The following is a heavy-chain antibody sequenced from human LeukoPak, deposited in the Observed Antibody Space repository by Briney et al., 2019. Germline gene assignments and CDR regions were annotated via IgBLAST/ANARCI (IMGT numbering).Heavy chain of an antibody. CDR1: GGSISSGDYY. Sequence: PSQTLSLTCTVSGGSISSGDYYWRWIRQPPGKGLEWIVYIYYSGSTYYNPSLKSRVTISVDTSKNQFSLKLSSVTAADTAVYYCARGGDLGYCSSTSCSNWFDPWGQGTLVTVSS. CDR3: ARGGDLGYCSSTSCSNWFDP. D-gene: IGHD2-2*01. CDR2: IYYSGST. J-gene: IGHJ5*02. V-gene: IGHV4-30-4*01.